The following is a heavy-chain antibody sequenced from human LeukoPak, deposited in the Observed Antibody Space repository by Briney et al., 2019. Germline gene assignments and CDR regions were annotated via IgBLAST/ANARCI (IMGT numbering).Heavy chain of an antibody. V-gene: IGHV4-34*01. D-gene: IGHD2-15*01. Sequence: SETLSLTCAVYGGSFSGYYWSWIRKPPGKGLEWIGEINHSGSTNYNPSLKSRVTISVDTSKNQFSLKLSSVTAADTAVYYCASSTGVVVAATSFDYWGQGTLVTVSS. CDR2: INHSGST. CDR1: GGSFSGYY. J-gene: IGHJ4*02. CDR3: ASSTGVVVAATSFDY.